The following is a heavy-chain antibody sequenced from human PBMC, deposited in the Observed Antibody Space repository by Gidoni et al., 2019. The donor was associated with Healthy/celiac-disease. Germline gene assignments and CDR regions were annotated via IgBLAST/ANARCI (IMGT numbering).Heavy chain of an antibody. J-gene: IGHJ2*01. V-gene: IGHV4-34*01. D-gene: IGHD3-10*01. CDR2: INHSGTT. CDR3: ARPGYGSGYWYFDL. Sequence: QVQLQQWGAGLLKPSETLSLTCAVYGGSFSGYYWSWIRQPPGKGLEWIGEINHSGTTNYNPSLKSRVTISVDTSKNQFSLRLSSATAADTPVYYCARPGYGSGYWYFDLWGRGTLVTVSS. CDR1: GGSFSGYY.